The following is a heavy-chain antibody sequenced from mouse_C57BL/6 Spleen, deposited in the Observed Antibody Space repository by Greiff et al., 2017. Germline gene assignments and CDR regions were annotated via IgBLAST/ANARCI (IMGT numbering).Heavy chain of an antibody. CDR2: INPSNGGT. V-gene: IGHV1-53*01. CDR3: ATAQATWYFDV. D-gene: IGHD3-2*02. CDR1: GYPFNSYW. Sequence: QVQLQQPGTELVKPGASVKLSCKASGYPFNSYWMHWVKQRPGQGLEWIGNINPSNGGTNYNEKFKSKATLTVDKSSSTAYMQLSSLTSEDSAVYYCATAQATWYFDVWGTGTTVTVSS. J-gene: IGHJ1*03.